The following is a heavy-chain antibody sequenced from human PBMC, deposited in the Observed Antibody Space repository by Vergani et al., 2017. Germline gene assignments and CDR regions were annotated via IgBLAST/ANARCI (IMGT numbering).Heavy chain of an antibody. CDR1: GGAVNSGSNF. J-gene: IGHJ6*03. CDR3: ARETVVTWWDGYRFQYMDV. D-gene: IGHD3-16*02. CDR2: TSTDGST. Sequence: QVQLQESGPGLVKPSQTLSLTCSVSGGAVNSGSNFWTWIRQPAGKGLEWIGRTSTDGSTNYNPSLKSRGTVSVDTSKTKISLRLTSVIAEDTAVYYCARETVVTWWDGYRFQYMDVWGKGTTVTVSS. V-gene: IGHV4-61*02.